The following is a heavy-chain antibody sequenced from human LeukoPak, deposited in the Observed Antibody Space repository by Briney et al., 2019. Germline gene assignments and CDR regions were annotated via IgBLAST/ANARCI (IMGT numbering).Heavy chain of an antibody. CDR3: ATYSRDWTGIEY. Sequence: KLGGSLRLSCAASGVTFSSFWMKWVRQAPEKGLEWVANIQDNGNEKNYVDSVKGRFTISRDNAKNSLYLQMNSLRAEDTAVYYCATYSRDWTGIEYWGQGTLVTVSS. J-gene: IGHJ4*02. V-gene: IGHV3-7*02. CDR1: GVTFSSFW. D-gene: IGHD3/OR15-3a*01. CDR2: IQDNGNEK.